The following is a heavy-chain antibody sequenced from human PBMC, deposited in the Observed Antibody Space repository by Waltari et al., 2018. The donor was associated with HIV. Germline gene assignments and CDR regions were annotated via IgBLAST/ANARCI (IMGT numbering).Heavy chain of an antibody. CDR3: ARGYVPNELRGLFHL. Sequence: QEQLVQSGAEVKNPGASVKVSCMASGYTFISYYIHWRRQAPEQGLERKGRTNPKTGATHQPQKFKGRVIITSDTSMITAYMELTRLRADDTALYFCARGYVPNELRGLFHLWGRGTPVTVSS. CDR1: GYTFISYY. D-gene: IGHD2-2*01. J-gene: IGHJ2*01. V-gene: IGHV1-2*06. CDR2: TNPKTGAT.